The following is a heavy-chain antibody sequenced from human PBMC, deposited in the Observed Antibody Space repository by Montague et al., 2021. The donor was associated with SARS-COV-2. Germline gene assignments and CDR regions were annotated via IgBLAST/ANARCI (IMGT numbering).Heavy chain of an antibody. Sequence: CAISGDSVVEIRGRWEGNTHEPQSLLEWVCRTHYRNKWYSDYAPSVRGRLTVNPDASKNEFSLELNYVTPEDTAVYYCVRYSGWFYFDFWGQGTLVTVSS. CDR2: THYRNKWYS. CDR3: VRYSGWFYFDF. CDR1: GDSVVEIRGR. V-gene: IGHV6-1*01. J-gene: IGHJ4*02. D-gene: IGHD6-19*01.